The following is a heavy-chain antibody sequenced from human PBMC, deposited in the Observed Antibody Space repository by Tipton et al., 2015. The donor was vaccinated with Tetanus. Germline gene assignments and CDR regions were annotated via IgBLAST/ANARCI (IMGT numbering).Heavy chain of an antibody. CDR3: ARDIAIVRARDWSYDV. J-gene: IGHJ2*01. V-gene: IGHV3-33*01. CDR2: IWYDGRNK. Sequence: SLRLSCAASGFTFRSYGMHWVRQAPGKGLEWVALIWYDGRNKNYADSVKGRFTISRDNSKNTLYLQMNSLSAEDTAVYYCARDIAIVRARDWSYDVWGRGTLVTVSS. D-gene: IGHD2/OR15-2a*01. CDR1: GFTFRSYG.